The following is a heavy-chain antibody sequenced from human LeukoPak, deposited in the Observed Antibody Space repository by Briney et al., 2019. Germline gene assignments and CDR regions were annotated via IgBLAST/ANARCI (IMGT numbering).Heavy chain of an antibody. CDR1: GGSISSGSYY. CDR3: ASRPDYSEGAFDI. D-gene: IGHD1-14*01. V-gene: IGHV4-61*02. J-gene: IGHJ3*02. CDR2: IYTSGST. Sequence: SQTLSLTCTVSGGSISSGSYYWSWIRQPAGKGLEWIGRIYTSGSTNYNPSLKSRVTISVDTSKNQFSLKLSSVTAADTAVYYCASRPDYSEGAFDIWGQGTMVTVSS.